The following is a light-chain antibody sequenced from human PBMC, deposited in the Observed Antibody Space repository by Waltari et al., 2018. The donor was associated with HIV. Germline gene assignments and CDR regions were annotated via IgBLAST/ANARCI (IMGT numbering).Light chain of an antibody. V-gene: IGKV1-16*01. J-gene: IGKJ2*01. Sequence: DIQMTQSPSSLSASVGDRVTLTCRASQGISNYLAWFQQKPGKAPNSLIYAASILHSGVPSRFSCSGSGTDFTLTISSLQPEDFATYYCQQYNHYPYTFGQGTEVEIK. CDR1: QGISNY. CDR3: QQYNHYPYT. CDR2: AAS.